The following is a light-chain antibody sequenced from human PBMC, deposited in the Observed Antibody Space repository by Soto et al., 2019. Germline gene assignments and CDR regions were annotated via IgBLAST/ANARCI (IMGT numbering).Light chain of an antibody. J-gene: IGLJ1*01. CDR2: EVN. Sequence: QSALAQAASVSGSPGQSITISCTGTSSNVGSYKLVSWYQQHPGKAPKLMIFEVNKRPSGVSNRFSGSKSSNTASLTNSGLKVEYYADYYLNSSGVSFTAGVGSGPKVTV. V-gene: IGLV2-23*02. CDR1: SSNVGSYKL. CDR3: NSSGVSFTAG.